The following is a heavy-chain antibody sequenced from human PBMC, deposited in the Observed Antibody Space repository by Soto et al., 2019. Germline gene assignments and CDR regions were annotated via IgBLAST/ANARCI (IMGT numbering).Heavy chain of an antibody. Sequence: QVQLVQSGAEVKKPGSSVKVSCKASGGTFSSYAISWVRQAPGQGLEWMGGIIPIFGTANYAQKFQGRVTITADEATSTAYMELSSLRSEDTAVYYCARVGTSTVIPLYGMDVWGQGTTVTVSS. D-gene: IGHD4-17*01. V-gene: IGHV1-69*01. CDR1: GGTFSSYA. CDR3: ARVGTSTVIPLYGMDV. CDR2: IIPIFGTA. J-gene: IGHJ6*02.